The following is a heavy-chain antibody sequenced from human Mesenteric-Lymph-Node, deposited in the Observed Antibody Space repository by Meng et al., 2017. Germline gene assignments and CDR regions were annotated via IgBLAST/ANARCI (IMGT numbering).Heavy chain of an antibody. D-gene: IGHD1-1*01. J-gene: IGHJ3*02. V-gene: IGHV3-11*04. CDR2: ISSDGTTI. CDR3: ARGELERSFRSPGTHDAFDI. Sequence: GESLKISCTGSGFTFSYHEMNWIRQAPGKGLEWVSHISSDGTTIYYADSVKGRFTISRDNTKNSLYLQMNSLRAEDTAVYYCARGELERSFRSPGTHDAFDIWGQGTMVTVSS. CDR1: GFTFSYHE.